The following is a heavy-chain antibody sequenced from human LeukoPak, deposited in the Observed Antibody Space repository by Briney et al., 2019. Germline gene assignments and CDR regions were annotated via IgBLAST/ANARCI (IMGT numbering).Heavy chain of an antibody. CDR2: INPSGGST. V-gene: IGHV1-46*01. D-gene: IGHD6-13*01. CDR3: ARETSPIAAAGMSFDP. Sequence: ASVKVSCKASGYTFTSYYMHWVRQAPGQGLEWMGIINPSGGSTSYAQKFQGRVTMTRDMSTSTVYMELSSLRSEDTAVYYCARETSPIAAAGMSFDPWGQGTLVTVSS. J-gene: IGHJ5*02. CDR1: GYTFTSYY.